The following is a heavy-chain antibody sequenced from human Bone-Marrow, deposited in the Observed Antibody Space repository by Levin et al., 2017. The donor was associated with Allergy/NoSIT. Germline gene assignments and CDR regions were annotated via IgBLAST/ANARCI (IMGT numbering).Heavy chain of an antibody. CDR1: GFTFSSYA. Sequence: GESLKISCAASGFTFSSYAMHWVRQAPGKGLEWVAVISYDGSNKYYADSVKGRFTISRDNSKNTLYLQMNSLRAEDTAVYYCARVDTIFGVVLFLDAFDIWGQGTMVTVSS. J-gene: IGHJ3*02. D-gene: IGHD3-3*01. CDR2: ISYDGSNK. CDR3: ARVDTIFGVVLFLDAFDI. V-gene: IGHV3-30-3*01.